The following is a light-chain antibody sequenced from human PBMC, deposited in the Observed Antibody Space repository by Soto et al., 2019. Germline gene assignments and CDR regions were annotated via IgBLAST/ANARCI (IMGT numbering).Light chain of an antibody. V-gene: IGLV4-69*01. CDR3: QTWGTHAV. Sequence: QLVLTQSPSASASLGASVKLTCTLSSGHSSYAIAWHQQQPEKGPRYLMKLSSDGSHSKGDGIPDRFSGSSSGAERYLTISSLQSEDEADYYCQTWGTHAVFGGGTKVTVL. CDR1: SGHSSYA. CDR2: LSSDGSH. J-gene: IGLJ7*01.